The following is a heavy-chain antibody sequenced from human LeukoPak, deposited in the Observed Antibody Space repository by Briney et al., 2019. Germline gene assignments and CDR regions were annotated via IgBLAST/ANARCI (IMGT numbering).Heavy chain of an antibody. D-gene: IGHD3-10*01. J-gene: IGHJ5*02. Sequence: ASVKVSFKASGYTFTGYYMHWARQAPGQGLEWMGWINPNSGDTSYAQKFLGRVTMTRDTSISTAYMDLSGLRSDDTAVYYCARAAVSDWFDPWGQGTLVTVSS. CDR1: GYTFTGYY. CDR3: ARAAVSDWFDP. CDR2: INPNSGDT. V-gene: IGHV1-2*02.